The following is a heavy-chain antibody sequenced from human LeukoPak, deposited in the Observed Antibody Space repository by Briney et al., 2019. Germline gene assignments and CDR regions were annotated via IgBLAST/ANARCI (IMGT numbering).Heavy chain of an antibody. CDR3: ARDNGVSRPSPLDS. Sequence: GGSLRLSCAASGFTFSYHAMHWVRQAPGEGLEHVSVISSDGSTTHYANSVKGRFTISRDNSKNTLYLQMGSLKSEDIAVYYCARDNGVSRPSPLDSWGQGTPVTVSS. D-gene: IGHD2-2*01. CDR2: ISSDGSTT. V-gene: IGHV3-64*01. CDR1: GFTFSYHA. J-gene: IGHJ4*02.